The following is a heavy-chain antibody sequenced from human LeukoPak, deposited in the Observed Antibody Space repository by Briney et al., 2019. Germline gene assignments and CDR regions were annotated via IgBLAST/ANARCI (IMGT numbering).Heavy chain of an antibody. V-gene: IGHV3-30*03. Sequence: GGSLRLSCAASEFTFSSYGMHWVRQAPGKGLEWVAVISYDGSNKYYADSVKGRFTISRDNSKNTLYLQMNSLRAEDTAVYYCAREPIYYDSSGYYTKYYYYYMDVWGKGTTVTVSS. CDR2: ISYDGSNK. D-gene: IGHD3-22*01. CDR1: EFTFSSYG. CDR3: AREPIYYDSSGYYTKYYYYYMDV. J-gene: IGHJ6*03.